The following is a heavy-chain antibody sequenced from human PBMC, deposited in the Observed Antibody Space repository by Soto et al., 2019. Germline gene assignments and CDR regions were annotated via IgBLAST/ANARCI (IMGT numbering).Heavy chain of an antibody. V-gene: IGHV1-18*01. J-gene: IGHJ5*02. CDR2: ISAYNGNT. Sequence: QVQLVQSGAEVKKPGASVKVSCKASGYTFTSYGISWVRQAPGQGLEWMGWISAYNGNTNYAQKLQGRVTMTTDTSTSPAYMELRSLSSADTAVYFCARVVVVVVAATRSPHRWFDPWGQGTLVTVSS. CDR3: ARVVVVVVAATRSPHRWFDP. CDR1: GYTFTSYG. D-gene: IGHD2-15*01.